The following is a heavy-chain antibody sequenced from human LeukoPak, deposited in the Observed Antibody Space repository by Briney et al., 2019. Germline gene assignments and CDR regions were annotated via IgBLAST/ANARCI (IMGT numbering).Heavy chain of an antibody. CDR1: GFTLSSYA. CDR3: VKGSAGPDAYYYYGMDV. J-gene: IGHJ6*04. D-gene: IGHD3-3*01. V-gene: IGHV3-64D*06. CDR2: ISSNGGST. Sequence: GGSLRLSCSASGFTLSSYAMHWVRQAPGKGLEYVSAISSNGGSTYYADSVKGRFTISRDNSKNTLYLQMSSLRAEDTAVYYCVKGSAGPDAYYYYGMDVWGKGTTVSVSS.